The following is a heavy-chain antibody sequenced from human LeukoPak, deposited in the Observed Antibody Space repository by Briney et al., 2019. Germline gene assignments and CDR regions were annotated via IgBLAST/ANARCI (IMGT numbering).Heavy chain of an antibody. CDR3: AKEGNWNDVPRANFDY. D-gene: IGHD1-1*01. Sequence: QPGESLRLSCAASGFTFSSYVMSWVRQAPGKGLEWVSGISGSGEKTHYADSVKGRFTISRDNSKNTPYLQMNSLRAEDTAVYYCAKEGNWNDVPRANFDYWGQGTLVTVSS. CDR2: ISGSGEKT. CDR1: GFTFSSYV. V-gene: IGHV3-23*01. J-gene: IGHJ4*02.